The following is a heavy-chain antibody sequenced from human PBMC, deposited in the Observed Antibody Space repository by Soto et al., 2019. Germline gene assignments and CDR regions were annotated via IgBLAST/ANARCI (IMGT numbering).Heavy chain of an antibody. V-gene: IGHV2-5*02. D-gene: IGHD4-17*01. CDR2: IYWDDDK. CDR3: AHYFYGVTDY. Sequence: QITLKESGPTLVKPTQTLTLTCTFSGFSLSTSGVGVGWIRQPPGKALEWLALIYWDDDKRYCPSLKSRLTITKDTSKNQVVLTMTNMDPVDTATYYCAHYFYGVTDYWGQGTLVTVSS. CDR1: GFSLSTSGVG. J-gene: IGHJ4*02.